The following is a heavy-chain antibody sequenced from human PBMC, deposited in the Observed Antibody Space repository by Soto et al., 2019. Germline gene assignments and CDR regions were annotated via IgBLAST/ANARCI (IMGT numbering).Heavy chain of an antibody. Sequence: GGSLRLSCAASGFTFSSYAMSWVCQAPGKGLEWVSAISGSGGSTYYADSVKGRFTISRDNSKNTLYLQMNSLRAEDTAVYYCAKDRYYDFWSGYYNNWFDPWGQGTLVTVSS. CDR1: GFTFSSYA. CDR3: AKDRYYDFWSGYYNNWFDP. CDR2: ISGSGGST. D-gene: IGHD3-3*01. V-gene: IGHV3-23*01. J-gene: IGHJ5*02.